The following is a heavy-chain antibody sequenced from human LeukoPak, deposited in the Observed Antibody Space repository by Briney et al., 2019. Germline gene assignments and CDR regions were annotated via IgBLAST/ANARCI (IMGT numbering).Heavy chain of an antibody. V-gene: IGHV3-21*01. CDR2: ISSSSSYI. D-gene: IGHD2-15*01. CDR1: GFTFSSYW. J-gene: IGHJ4*02. Sequence: WGSLRLSCAASGFTFSSYWMNWVRQAPGKGLEWVSSISSSSSYIYYADSVKGRFTISRDNAKNSLYLQMNSLRAKDTAVYYCARESAADIVVVVAATGAFDYWGQGTLVTVSS. CDR3: ARESAADIVVVVAATGAFDY.